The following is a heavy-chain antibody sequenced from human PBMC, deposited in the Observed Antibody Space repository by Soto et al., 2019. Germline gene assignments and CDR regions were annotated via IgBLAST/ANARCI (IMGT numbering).Heavy chain of an antibody. D-gene: IGHD6-13*01. Sequence: EVQLLESGGGLVQPGGSLRLSCAASGFTFSNYAVTWVRQAPGKGLEWVSTISGSGGSTYYADSVKGRFTISTDNSENLLYPQMNSLGAEDTAVYLCAKDQGRSWYEADYWGQGTLVTVAS. J-gene: IGHJ4*02. CDR1: GFTFSNYA. V-gene: IGHV3-23*01. CDR3: AKDQGRSWYEADY. CDR2: ISGSGGST.